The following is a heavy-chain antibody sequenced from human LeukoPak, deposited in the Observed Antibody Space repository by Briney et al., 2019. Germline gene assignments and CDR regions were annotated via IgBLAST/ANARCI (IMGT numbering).Heavy chain of an antibody. CDR1: GYTFTNFY. Sequence: ASVKVSCKTSGYTFTNFYMHWVRQAPGQGLEWMGRINPNSGLTNYVQKFQDRVTMTRDTSISTAYMELYRLRSDDTAVYYCARDPYRAPAASSPTYWGQGTLVTVSS. D-gene: IGHD6-13*01. J-gene: IGHJ4*02. V-gene: IGHV1-2*06. CDR3: ARDPYRAPAASSPTY. CDR2: INPNSGLT.